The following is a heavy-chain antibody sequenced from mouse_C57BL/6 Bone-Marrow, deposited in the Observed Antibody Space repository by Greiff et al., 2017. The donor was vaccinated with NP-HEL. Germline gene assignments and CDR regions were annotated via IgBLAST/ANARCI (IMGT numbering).Heavy chain of an antibody. J-gene: IGHJ4*01. CDR3: ARHGSKGAMDY. D-gene: IGHD1-1*01. Sequence: EVQRVESGGGLVKPGGSLKLSCAASGFTFSSYTMSWVRQTPEKRLEWVATISGGGGNTYYPDSVKGRFTISRDNAKNTLYLQMSSLRSEDTALYYCARHGSKGAMDYWGQGTSVTVSS. CDR2: ISGGGGNT. CDR1: GFTFSSYT. V-gene: IGHV5-9*01.